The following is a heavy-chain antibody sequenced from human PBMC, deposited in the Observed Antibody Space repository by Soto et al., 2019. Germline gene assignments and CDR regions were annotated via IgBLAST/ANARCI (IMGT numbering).Heavy chain of an antibody. CDR3: ARLASLYRISWFDY. Sequence: PSETLYLTCTVSGGSISSSRYYWGWIHQPPGKGLEWIGSIYYSVSTYYNPSLKSRVTISVDTSKNQFCLKLSSVTAADTAVYYCARLASLYRISWFDYLGQGPLVTLSS. CDR2: IYYSVST. D-gene: IGHD5-12*01. V-gene: IGHV4-39*01. J-gene: IGHJ4*02. CDR1: GGSISSSRYY.